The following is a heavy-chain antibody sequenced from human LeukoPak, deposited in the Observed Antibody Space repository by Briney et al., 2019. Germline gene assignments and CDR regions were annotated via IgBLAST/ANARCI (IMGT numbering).Heavy chain of an antibody. CDR2: INHGGST. CDR3: ARLVNCSSTSCAGHFDY. Sequence: PSETLSLTCAVYGGSFSGYYWSWIRQPPGKGLEWIGEINHGGSTNYNPSLKSRVTISVDTSKNQFSLKLSSVTAADTTVYYCARLVNCSSTSCAGHFDYWGQGTLVTVSS. V-gene: IGHV4-34*01. CDR1: GGSFSGYY. D-gene: IGHD2-2*01. J-gene: IGHJ4*02.